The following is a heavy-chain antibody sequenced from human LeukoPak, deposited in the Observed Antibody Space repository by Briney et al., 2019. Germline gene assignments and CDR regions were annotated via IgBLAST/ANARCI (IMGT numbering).Heavy chain of an antibody. D-gene: IGHD6-19*01. Sequence: GASVKVSCKASGYTFTGYYMHWVRQAPGQGLEWMGWINPNSGGTNYAQKFQGRVTMTRDTSISTAYMELSRLRSDDTAVYYCARDLVSGWYGFYYYYYYMDVWGKGTTVTVSS. CDR3: ARDLVSGWYGFYYYYYYMDV. V-gene: IGHV1-2*02. CDR1: GYTFTGYY. J-gene: IGHJ6*03. CDR2: INPNSGGT.